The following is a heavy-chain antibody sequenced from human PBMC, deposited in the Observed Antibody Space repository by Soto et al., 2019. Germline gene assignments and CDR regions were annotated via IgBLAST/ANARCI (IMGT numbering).Heavy chain of an antibody. CDR2: INHSGRT. Sequence: PSETLSLTCAVYGGSFSGYYWSWIRQPPGKWLEWIGEINHSGRTNYNPSLKSRVTISVDTSKNQFSLKLSSVTAADMAVYYCARGDKGLRLGELSTFDYWGQGXLVTVYS. D-gene: IGHD3-16*02. J-gene: IGHJ4*02. CDR1: GGSFSGYY. CDR3: ARGDKGLRLGELSTFDY. V-gene: IGHV4-34*01.